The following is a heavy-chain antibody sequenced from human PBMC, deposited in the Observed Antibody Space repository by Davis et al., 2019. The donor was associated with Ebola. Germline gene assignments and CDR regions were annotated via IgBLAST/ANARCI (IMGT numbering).Heavy chain of an antibody. Sequence: SETLSLTCAVYGASFSSYYWSWIRQPPGKGLEWIGAINHSGSTNYNPSLKSRVTISVDTSKKQFSLKMSSVTAADTAVYYCARNRITMVRGVVYYYYGMDVWGQGTTVTVSS. CDR1: GASFSSYY. D-gene: IGHD3-10*01. CDR3: ARNRITMVRGVVYYYYGMDV. V-gene: IGHV4-34*01. J-gene: IGHJ6*02. CDR2: INHSGST.